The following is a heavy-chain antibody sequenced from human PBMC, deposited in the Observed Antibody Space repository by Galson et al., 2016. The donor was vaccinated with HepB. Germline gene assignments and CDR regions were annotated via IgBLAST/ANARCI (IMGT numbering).Heavy chain of an antibody. D-gene: IGHD6-6*01. V-gene: IGHV1-18*01. CDR1: GYTFTRYN. CDR2: ISGYSGDT. CDR3: ARDFSSSGGFDF. J-gene: IGHJ4*02. Sequence: SGYTFTRYNFNWVRRAPGQGFEWMGWISGYSGDTNYAQKFEDRVVLIRDTSTTTAYMELRSLTSDDTAVYYCARDFSSSGGFDFWGQGTLVTVSS.